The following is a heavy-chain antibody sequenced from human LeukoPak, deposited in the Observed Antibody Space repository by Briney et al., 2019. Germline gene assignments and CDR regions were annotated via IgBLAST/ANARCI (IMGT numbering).Heavy chain of an antibody. Sequence: GASVKVSCKTSGYSFILYGISWVRQAPGQGPEWMGWVSTSTGDTKYTQKFQGRVTLTTDTSTSTAYMELSSLRSEDTAVYYCATPDYYDGSGYYDLDYWGQGTLVTVSS. CDR2: VSTSTGDT. D-gene: IGHD3-22*01. J-gene: IGHJ4*02. V-gene: IGHV1-18*01. CDR1: GYSFILYG. CDR3: ATPDYYDGSGYYDLDY.